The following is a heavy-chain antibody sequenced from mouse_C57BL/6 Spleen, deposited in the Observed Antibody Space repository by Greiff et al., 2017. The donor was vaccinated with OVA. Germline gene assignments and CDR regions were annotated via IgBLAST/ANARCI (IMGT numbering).Heavy chain of an antibody. V-gene: IGHV5-9*01. CDR3: ARRMMVTTDYAMDY. CDR1: GFTFSSYT. J-gene: IGHJ4*01. D-gene: IGHD2-3*01. Sequence: EVKVVESGGGLVKPGGSLKLSCAASGFTFSSYTMSWVRQTPEKRLEWVATISGGGGNTYYPDSVKGRFTISRDNAKNTLYLQMSSLRSEDTALYYCARRMMVTTDYAMDYWGQGTSVTVSS. CDR2: ISGGGGNT.